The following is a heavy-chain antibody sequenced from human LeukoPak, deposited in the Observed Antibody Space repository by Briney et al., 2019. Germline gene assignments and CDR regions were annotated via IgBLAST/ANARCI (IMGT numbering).Heavy chain of an antibody. CDR2: ISGSGGNT. D-gene: IGHD2-15*01. V-gene: IGHV3-23*01. J-gene: IGHJ5*01. Sequence: GGSLRLSCAASGFTFSSYAMSWVRQAPGKGLEWVSAISGSGGNTYYADSVKGRFTLSRDNSKNTLYLQMNSLRAEDTAVYYCARGTLEHCSGASCYPLDSWGQGTLVTVSS. CDR1: GFTFSSYA. CDR3: ARGTLEHCSGASCYPLDS.